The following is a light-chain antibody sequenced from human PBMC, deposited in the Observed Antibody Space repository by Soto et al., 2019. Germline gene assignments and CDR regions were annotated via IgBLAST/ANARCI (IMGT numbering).Light chain of an antibody. CDR3: QQRGNWPPLT. CDR2: DAS. J-gene: IGKJ4*01. Sequence: EIVLTQSPATLSLSPGALATLSCRARQSVSSYLAWYQQKPGQAPRLLIYDASNRATGIPARFSGSGSGTDFTLTISSLEPEDFAVYYCQQRGNWPPLTFGGGTKVEIK. V-gene: IGKV3-11*01. CDR1: QSVSSY.